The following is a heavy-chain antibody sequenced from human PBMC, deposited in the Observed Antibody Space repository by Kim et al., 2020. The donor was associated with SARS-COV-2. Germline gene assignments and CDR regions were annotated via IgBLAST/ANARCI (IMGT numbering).Heavy chain of an antibody. V-gene: IGHV3-9*01. CDR3: AKTDSGSYYGWFDP. CDR1: GFTFDDYA. J-gene: IGHJ5*02. Sequence: GGSLRLSCAASGFTFDDYAMHWVRQAPGKGLEWVSGISWNSGSIGYADSVKGRFTISRDNAKNSLYLQMNSLRAEDTALYYCAKTDSGSYYGWFDPWGQGTLVTVSS. CDR2: ISWNSGSI. D-gene: IGHD1-26*01.